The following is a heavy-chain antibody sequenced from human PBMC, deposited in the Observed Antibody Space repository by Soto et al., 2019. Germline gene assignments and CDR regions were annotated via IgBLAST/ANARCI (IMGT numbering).Heavy chain of an antibody. D-gene: IGHD3-9*01. V-gene: IGHV1-69*12. CDR1: GGTFSSYA. CDR2: IIPIFGTT. CDR3: ARAPLRYFDSVTPYGMDV. J-gene: IGHJ6*02. Sequence: QVQLVQSGAEVKKPGSSVKVSCKASGGTFSSYAFNWVRRAPGQGLEWMGGIIPIFGTTNYAQKFQGRVTITADESTSTAYMELSSLRSEDTAVYYCARAPLRYFDSVTPYGMDVWGQGTTVTVSS.